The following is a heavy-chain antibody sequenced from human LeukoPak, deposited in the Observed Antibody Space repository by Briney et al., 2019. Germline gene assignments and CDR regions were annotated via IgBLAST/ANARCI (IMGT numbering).Heavy chain of an antibody. CDR1: GFTFRSYA. V-gene: IGHV3-23*01. CDR3: AKNGRDSYGTGHFDC. CDR2: IGGSGANT. D-gene: IGHD3-10*01. J-gene: IGHJ4*02. Sequence: QAGGSLRLSCVVSGFTFRSYAMTWVRQAPGKGLEWVSAIGGSGANTYYADSVKGRFTISRDNSKNTLYLQMDSLRADDTAVYYCAKNGRDSYGTGHFDCWGQGTLVTVSS.